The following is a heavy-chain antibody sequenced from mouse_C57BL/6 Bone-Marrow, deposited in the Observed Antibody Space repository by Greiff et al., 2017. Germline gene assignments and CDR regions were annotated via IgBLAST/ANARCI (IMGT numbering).Heavy chain of an antibody. J-gene: IGHJ4*01. CDR3: TTGRNYYAMDY. D-gene: IGHD1-1*01. V-gene: IGHV14-1*01. Sequence: EVQLQQSGAELVRPGASVKLSCTASGFNIKDYYMHWVKQRPEQGLEWIGRIDPEDGDTAYAPKFQGKATMTEDTYSHTAYLQLNSLTSEDTAVYYCTTGRNYYAMDYWGQGTSVTVSS. CDR2: IDPEDGDT. CDR1: GFNIKDYY.